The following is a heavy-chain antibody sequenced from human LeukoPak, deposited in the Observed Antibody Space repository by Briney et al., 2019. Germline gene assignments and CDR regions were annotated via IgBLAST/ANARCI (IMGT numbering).Heavy chain of an antibody. Sequence: SETLSLTCTVSGGSISSYGWSWIRQPPGKGLEWVGYIYYGGSTNYNPSLKSRVTISVDTPKKQYSQKMSSVNDADTGVYYCARDRLRYCSSTSCIDAFDIWGQGTMVTVSS. D-gene: IGHD2-2*01. CDR3: ARDRLRYCSSTSCIDAFDI. CDR1: GGSISSYG. CDR2: IYYGGST. V-gene: IGHV4-59*01. J-gene: IGHJ3*02.